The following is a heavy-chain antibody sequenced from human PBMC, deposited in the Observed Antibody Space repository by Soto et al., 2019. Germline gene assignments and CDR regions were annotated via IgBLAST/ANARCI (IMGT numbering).Heavy chain of an antibody. CDR1: GGTFSSYA. J-gene: IGHJ6*02. D-gene: IGHD5-18*01. V-gene: IGHV1-69*01. Sequence: QVQLVQSGAEVKKPGSSVKVSCKASGGTFSSYAISWVRQAPGQGLEWMGGIIPIFGTANYAQKFQGRVTITADESTSTAYMELSNLRSEDTAVYYCARDHVYRGYSYGPGFYYYYGMDVWGQGTTVTVSS. CDR2: IIPIFGTA. CDR3: ARDHVYRGYSYGPGFYYYYGMDV.